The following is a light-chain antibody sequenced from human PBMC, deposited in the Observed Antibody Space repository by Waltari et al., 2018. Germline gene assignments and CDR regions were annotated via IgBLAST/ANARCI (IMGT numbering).Light chain of an antibody. CDR1: QTLSSTY. CDR2: GAT. V-gene: IGKV3-20*01. Sequence: EIVLTQSPGTLSLSPGHTATLSCSSSQTLSSTYLAWFQQKPGQAPRLLLYGATKRATGIPNRFSGSATGTDFTLTITSLEPEDSAVYYCQRYGTAITFGPGTRLEIK. CDR3: QRYGTAIT. J-gene: IGKJ5*01.